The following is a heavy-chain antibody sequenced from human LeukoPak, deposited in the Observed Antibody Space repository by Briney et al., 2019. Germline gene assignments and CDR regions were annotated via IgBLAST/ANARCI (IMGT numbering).Heavy chain of an antibody. V-gene: IGHV3-23*01. CDR2: ISGSGGST. D-gene: IGHD6-19*01. J-gene: IGHJ4*02. CDR3: AKEAAHSSGWYPFDY. CDR1: GFTFSSYW. Sequence: GGSLRLSCAASGFTFSSYWMHWVRQAPGKGLEWVSAISGSGGSTYYADSVKGRFTISRDNSKNTLYLQMNSLRAEDTAVYYCAKEAAHSSGWYPFDYWGQGTLVTVSS.